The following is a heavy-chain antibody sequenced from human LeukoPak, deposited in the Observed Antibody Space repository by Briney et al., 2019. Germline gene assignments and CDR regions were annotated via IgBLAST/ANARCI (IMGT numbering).Heavy chain of an antibody. Sequence: GASVKVSCKASGGTFSSYAISWVRQAPGQGLEWMGGIIPIFGTANYAQKFQGRVTMTEDTSTDTAYMELSSLRSEDTAVYYCATGVTPPGGYYYYYYMDVWGKGTTVTVSS. V-gene: IGHV1-69*06. D-gene: IGHD1-14*01. J-gene: IGHJ6*03. CDR2: IIPIFGTA. CDR3: ATGVTPPGGYYYYYYMDV. CDR1: GGTFSSYA.